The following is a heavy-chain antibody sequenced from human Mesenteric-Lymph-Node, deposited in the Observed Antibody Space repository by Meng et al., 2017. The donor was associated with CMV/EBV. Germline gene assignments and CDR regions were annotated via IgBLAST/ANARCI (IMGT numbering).Heavy chain of an antibody. CDR3: ARRATPDY. Sequence: LTCPVSGGSISSGGYYWSWIRQHPGKGLEWIGYIYHSGTAYYNPSLKSRVTISLDTSKNQFSLKLSSVTAADTAVYYCARRATPDYWGQGTLVTVSS. CDR1: GGSISSGGYY. J-gene: IGHJ4*02. V-gene: IGHV4-31*03. CDR2: IYHSGTA.